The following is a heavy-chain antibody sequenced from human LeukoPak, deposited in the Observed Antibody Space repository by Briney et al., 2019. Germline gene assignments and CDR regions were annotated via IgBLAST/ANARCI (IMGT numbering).Heavy chain of an antibody. V-gene: IGHV3-7*05. CDR3: PRPLGGSEFW. CDR1: GFNLFCYD. D-gene: IGHD3-3*01. CDR2: IKQDGSEM. J-gene: IGHJ4*02. Sequence: GGSLRLCCVASGFNLFCYDMAPLRQAPGKGLEWVANIKQDGSEMYNVDSVKGRFTISRDNAKNSLYLQMNSLRAEDTAVYYCPRPLGGSEFWWDQATLVTVSS.